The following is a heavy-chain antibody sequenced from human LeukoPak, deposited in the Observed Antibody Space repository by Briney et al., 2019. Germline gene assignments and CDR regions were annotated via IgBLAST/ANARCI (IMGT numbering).Heavy chain of an antibody. D-gene: IGHD6-13*01. V-gene: IGHV1-46*01. CDR2: INPSGGST. Sequence: ASVKVSCKASGYTFTSYYMHWVRQAPGQGLEWMGIINPSGGSTSYAQKFQGRVTMTRDTSTSTVYMELSSLRSEDTAVYYCARHPAEAAGTGEYYMDVWGKGTTVTVSS. CDR3: ARHPAEAAGTGEYYMDV. J-gene: IGHJ6*03. CDR1: GYTFTSYY.